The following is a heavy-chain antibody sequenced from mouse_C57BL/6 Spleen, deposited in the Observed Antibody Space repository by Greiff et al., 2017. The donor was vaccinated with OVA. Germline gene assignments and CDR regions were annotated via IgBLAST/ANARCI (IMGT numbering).Heavy chain of an antibody. Sequence: VKLVESGAELARPGASVKLSCKASGYTFTSYGISWVKQRTGQGLVWIGEIYPRSGNTYYNEKFKGKATMTADKSSSTAYMELRSLTSEDSAVYFCARRYYGSSGDYYAMDYWGQGTSVTVSS. V-gene: IGHV1-81*01. CDR1: GYTFTSYG. J-gene: IGHJ4*01. CDR2: IYPRSGNT. D-gene: IGHD1-1*01. CDR3: ARRYYGSSGDYYAMDY.